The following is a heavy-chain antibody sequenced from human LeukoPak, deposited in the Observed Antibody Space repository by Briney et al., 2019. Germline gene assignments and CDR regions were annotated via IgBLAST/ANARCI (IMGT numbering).Heavy chain of an antibody. CDR1: GYTFTSNY. V-gene: IGHV1-46*01. J-gene: IGHJ4*02. Sequence: ASVKVSCKASGYTFTSNYIHWVRQAPGQGLEWMGMIYPRDGSTSYAQKFQGRVTVTRDTSTSTVHMELSGLRSEGTAVYYCARDQEGFDYWGQGTLVTVSS. CDR2: IYPRDGST. CDR3: ARDQEGFDY.